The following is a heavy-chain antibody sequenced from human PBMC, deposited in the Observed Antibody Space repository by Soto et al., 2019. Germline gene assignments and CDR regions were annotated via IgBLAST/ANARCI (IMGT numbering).Heavy chain of an antibody. Sequence: QEQLVESGGDVVQPGRSLRLSCAASGFIFSDYGLHWVRQAPGKGLEWVAVIWDDGIKKHYADSVKGRFTISRDNSENMVYLQMNSLRGEDTAVYYCVRGGKVAGAFDIWGQGTMVTVFS. J-gene: IGHJ3*02. CDR2: IWDDGIKK. V-gene: IGHV3-33*01. D-gene: IGHD3-16*01. CDR1: GFIFSDYG. CDR3: VRGGKVAGAFDI.